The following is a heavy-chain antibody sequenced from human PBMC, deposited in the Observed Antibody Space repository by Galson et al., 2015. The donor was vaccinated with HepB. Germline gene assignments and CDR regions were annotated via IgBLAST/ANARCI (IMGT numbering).Heavy chain of an antibody. CDR1: GFTFSSYA. CDR2: ISYDGSNK. D-gene: IGHD6-13*01. J-gene: IGHJ4*02. V-gene: IGHV3-30*04. CDR3: ARDLRIAAAGTPFDY. Sequence: SLRLSCAASGFTFSSYAMHWVRQAPGKGLEWVAVISYDGSNKYYADSVKGRFTISRDNSKNTLYLQMNSLRAEDTAVYYCARDLRIAAAGTPFDYWGQGTLVTVSS.